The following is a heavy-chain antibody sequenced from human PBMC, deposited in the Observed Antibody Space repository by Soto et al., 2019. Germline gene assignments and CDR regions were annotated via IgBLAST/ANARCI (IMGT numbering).Heavy chain of an antibody. V-gene: IGHV3-30-3*01. CDR1: GFTFSSYA. D-gene: IGHD1-7*01. Sequence: LRLSCAASGFTFSSYAMHWVRQAPGKGLEWVAVISYDGSNKYYADSVKGRFTISRDNSKNTLHLQMNSLRAEDTAVYYCARENQFSGTTPLYFDYWGQGTLVTVSS. CDR3: ARENQFSGTTPLYFDY. J-gene: IGHJ4*02. CDR2: ISYDGSNK.